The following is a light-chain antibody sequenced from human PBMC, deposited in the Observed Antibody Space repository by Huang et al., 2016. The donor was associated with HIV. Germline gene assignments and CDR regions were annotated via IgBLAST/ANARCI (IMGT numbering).Light chain of an antibody. Sequence: EVVMTQSPVTLSVSPGGRATLSCRASQSVNNKLAWFQQKPGQAPRLRIHDASIRATGIPDRFSGSGSGTEFTLTISSLQSEDFAVYYCQQYNNWPPWTFGQGTKVEIK. J-gene: IGKJ1*01. CDR1: QSVNNK. CDR3: QQYNNWPPWT. CDR2: DAS. V-gene: IGKV3-15*01.